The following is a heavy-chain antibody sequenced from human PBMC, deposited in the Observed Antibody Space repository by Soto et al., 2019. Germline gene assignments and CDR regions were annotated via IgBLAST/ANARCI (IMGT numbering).Heavy chain of an antibody. Sequence: SGAVSLTCNVSGGSISKFYWAWIRKTAGNGLEWMGRVYATGTTDYNPSLRSRVAMSVDISKKTFSLRLRSVTGADSGVYYCVRDGSKSLRDWFDPWGQGILVTVSS. J-gene: IGHJ5*02. CDR1: GGSISKFY. CDR3: VRDGSKSLRDWFDP. CDR2: VYATGTT. V-gene: IGHV4-4*07.